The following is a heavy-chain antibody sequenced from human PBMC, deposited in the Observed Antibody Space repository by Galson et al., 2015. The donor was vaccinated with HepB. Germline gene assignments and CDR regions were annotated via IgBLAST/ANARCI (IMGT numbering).Heavy chain of an antibody. D-gene: IGHD6-13*01. V-gene: IGHV3-30*18. CDR2: ISYDGSNK. CDR1: GFTFSSYG. J-gene: IGHJ6*02. CDR3: AKVDSRGIAAAPRLYYYGMDV. Sequence: SLRLSCAASGFTFSSYGMHWVRQAPGKGLEWVAVISYDGSNKYYADSVKGRFTISRDNSKNTLYLQMNSLRAEDTAVYYCAKVDSRGIAAAPRLYYYGMDVWGQGTTVTVSS.